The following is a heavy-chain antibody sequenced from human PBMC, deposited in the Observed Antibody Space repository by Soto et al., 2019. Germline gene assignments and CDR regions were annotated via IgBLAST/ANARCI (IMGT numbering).Heavy chain of an antibody. CDR1: GYTFTSYD. CDR3: ARDKTLSGMDV. CDR2: MNPNSGNT. J-gene: IGHJ6*02. Sequence: QVQLVQSGAEVKKPGASVTVSCKASGYTFTSYDINWVRQATGQGLEWMGWMNPNSGNTGYAQKFQGRVAMTRNTSISTAYMALRSLRSEDTAVYYCARDKTLSGMDVWGQGTTVTVSS. V-gene: IGHV1-8*01.